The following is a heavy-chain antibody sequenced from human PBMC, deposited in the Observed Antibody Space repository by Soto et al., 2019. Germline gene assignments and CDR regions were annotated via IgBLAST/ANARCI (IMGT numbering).Heavy chain of an antibody. CDR2: INPNSGCT. Sequence: ASVKVSCKASGYTFTGYYMRWVRQAPGQGLEWMGWINPNSGCTNYAQKFQGWVTMTRDTSISTAYMELSRLRSDDTAVYYCARGLFYYGSAEADYYYGMDVWGQGTTVTVSS. V-gene: IGHV1-2*04. J-gene: IGHJ6*02. CDR3: ARGLFYYGSAEADYYYGMDV. D-gene: IGHD3-10*01. CDR1: GYTFTGYY.